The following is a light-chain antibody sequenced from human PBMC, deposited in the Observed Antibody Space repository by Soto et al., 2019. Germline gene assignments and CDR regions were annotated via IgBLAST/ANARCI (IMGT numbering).Light chain of an antibody. J-gene: IGKJ5*01. CDR1: QDMSNY. V-gene: IGKV1-33*01. Sequence: DIQMTQSPSSLSASVGDRVTITCQASQDMSNYLNWYQQKPGKAPKLLIYDASNLETGVPSRFSGSGSGTDFTFTISSLQPEDIATYYCQKYDNLPPITFGQGTRLEIK. CDR3: QKYDNLPPIT. CDR2: DAS.